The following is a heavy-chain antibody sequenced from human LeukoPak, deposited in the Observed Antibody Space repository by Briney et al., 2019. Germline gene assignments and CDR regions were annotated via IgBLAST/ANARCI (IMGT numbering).Heavy chain of an antibody. CDR1: GYTFTSYY. CDR2: INPSGGST. D-gene: IGHD4-17*01. J-gene: IGHJ4*02. Sequence: ASVKVSCKASGYTFTSYYMHWVRQAPGQGLEWMGIINPSGGSTSYAQKFQGRVTMTRDTSTSTVYMELSSLRSEDTAVYYCARDKTTTVTTHHFDHWGQGTLVTVSS. V-gene: IGHV1-46*01. CDR3: ARDKTTTVTTHHFDH.